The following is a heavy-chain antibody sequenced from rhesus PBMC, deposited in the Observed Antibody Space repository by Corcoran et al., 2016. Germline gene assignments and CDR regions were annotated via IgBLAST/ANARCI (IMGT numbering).Heavy chain of an antibody. CDR3: ARDIYCSGSLWGDNSLDV. CDR1: GFSFSDYY. CDR2: IRNKAKVETA. V-gene: IGHV3-116*02. Sequence: EVRLVESGGGLVQPGGSLRLSCAAPGFSFSDYYMSWVRQAPGKGPEWVAFIRNKAKVETAECAASAKDRFTISRDDSKSIASVQMNSLKSEDTAVYYCARDIYCSGSLWGDNSLDVWGRGVLVTVSS. D-gene: IGHD3-22*01. J-gene: IGHJ5-2*02.